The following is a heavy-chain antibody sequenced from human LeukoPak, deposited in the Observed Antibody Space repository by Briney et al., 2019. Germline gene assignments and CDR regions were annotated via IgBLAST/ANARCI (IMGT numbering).Heavy chain of an antibody. Sequence: SETLSLTCAVYGGSFSGYYWSWIRQPPGKGLEWIGEINHSGSTNYNPSLKSRVTISVDTSKNQFSLKLSSVTAADTAVYYCARDARAAAELGFDYWGQGTLVTVSS. D-gene: IGHD6-13*01. CDR2: INHSGST. CDR1: GGSFSGYY. V-gene: IGHV4-34*01. J-gene: IGHJ4*02. CDR3: ARDARAAAELGFDY.